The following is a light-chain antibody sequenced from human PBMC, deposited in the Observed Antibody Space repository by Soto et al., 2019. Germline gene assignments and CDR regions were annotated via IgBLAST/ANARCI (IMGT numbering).Light chain of an antibody. CDR1: QSLSTSS. CDR2: GAS. Sequence: EIGLTQSPGTLSLSPGERAALSCRASQSLSTSSLAWYQQKPGHGPRLLIYGASRRATGIPGRFSASESGTDFTLTISSLEPEDFAVYFCRQYDSTPWTFGQGTRVESK. V-gene: IGKV3-20*01. J-gene: IGKJ1*01. CDR3: RQYDSTPWT.